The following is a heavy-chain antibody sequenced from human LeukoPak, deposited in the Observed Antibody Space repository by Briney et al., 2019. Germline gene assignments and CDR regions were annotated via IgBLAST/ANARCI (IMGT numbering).Heavy chain of an antibody. V-gene: IGHV3-23*01. J-gene: IGHJ6*02. CDR1: GFTFSSYA. D-gene: IGHD3-22*01. CDR2: IDGGGSST. Sequence: GGSLRLSCAASGFTFSSYAMSWVRQAPGKGLEWVSGIDGGGSSTFYADSVKGRFTISRDNSKNTLYLQMNSLRAEDTAVYYCAKAYYYDSSGYYYDVKVYGMDVWGQGTTVTVSS. CDR3: AKAYYYDSSGYYYDVKVYGMDV.